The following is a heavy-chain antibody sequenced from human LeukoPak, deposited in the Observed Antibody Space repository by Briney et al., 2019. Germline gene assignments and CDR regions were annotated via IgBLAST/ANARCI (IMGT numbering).Heavy chain of an antibody. CDR1: GGSFSGYY. CDR2: INHSGST. CDR3: ARGSGRYYYYGVDV. V-gene: IGHV4-34*01. J-gene: IGHJ6*02. Sequence: PSETLSLTCAVYGGSFSGYYWSWIRQPPGKGLEWIGEINHSGSTNYNPSLKSRVTISIDTAKNQFSLQVRSVTAADTAVYYCARGSGRYYYYGVDVWGQGTTVAVS. D-gene: IGHD7-27*01.